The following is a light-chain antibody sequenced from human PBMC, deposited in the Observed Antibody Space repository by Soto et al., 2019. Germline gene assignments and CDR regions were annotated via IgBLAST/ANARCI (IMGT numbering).Light chain of an antibody. CDR3: MQALQTPST. CDR2: LGS. CDR1: RSLLHSNGYNY. Sequence: DIVMTQSPLSLPVTPGESASISCRSSRSLLHSNGYNYLDWYLQKPGQSPQVLIYLGSNRASGGPDRFSGSGSGTDFTLKISTVEAEDVGVYYCMQALQTPSTFGQGTRLEIK. J-gene: IGKJ5*01. V-gene: IGKV2-28*01.